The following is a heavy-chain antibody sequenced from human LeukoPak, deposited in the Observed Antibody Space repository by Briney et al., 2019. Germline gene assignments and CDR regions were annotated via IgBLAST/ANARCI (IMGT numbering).Heavy chain of an antibody. CDR1: GYTFTSYG. CDR3: ATDNWNSFDY. V-gene: IGHV1-18*01. J-gene: IGHJ4*02. CDR2: VSPDNVHT. D-gene: IGHD1-7*01. Sequence: VASVKVSRKASGYTFTSYGISWVRQAPGQRLEWGGWVSPDNVHTNYAQRLQGRVTITTDTSTSTAYMKVRSPRSDDTAMYYCATDNWNSFDYWGQGTLVTVSS.